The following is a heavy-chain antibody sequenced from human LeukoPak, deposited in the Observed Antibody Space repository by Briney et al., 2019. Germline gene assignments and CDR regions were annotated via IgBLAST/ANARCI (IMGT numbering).Heavy chain of an antibody. J-gene: IGHJ4*02. CDR1: GFTFSSYA. V-gene: IGHV3-23*01. CDR2: ISSSSSYI. Sequence: GGSLRLSCAASGFTFSSYAMNWVRQAPGKGLEWVSSISSSSSYIYYADSVKGRFTISRDNSKNTLYLQMNSLRVEDTAVYYCAKDAMVRGVHPCFDYWGQGTLVTVSS. D-gene: IGHD3-10*01. CDR3: AKDAMVRGVHPCFDY.